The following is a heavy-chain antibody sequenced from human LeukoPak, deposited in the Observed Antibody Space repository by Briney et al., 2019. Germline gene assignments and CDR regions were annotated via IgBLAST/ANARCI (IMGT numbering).Heavy chain of an antibody. CDR3: AKDPVGATLLASYFDY. Sequence: GGSLRLSCAASGFTFSSYAMSWVRQAPGKGLEWVSAISGSGGSTYYADSVKGRFTISRDYSKNTLYLQMNSLRAEDTAVYYCAKDPVGATLLASYFDYWGQGTLVTVSS. CDR1: GFTFSSYA. J-gene: IGHJ4*02. D-gene: IGHD1-26*01. V-gene: IGHV3-23*01. CDR2: ISGSGGST.